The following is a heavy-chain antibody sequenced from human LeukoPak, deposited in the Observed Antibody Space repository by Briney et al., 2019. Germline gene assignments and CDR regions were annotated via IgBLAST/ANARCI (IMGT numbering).Heavy chain of an antibody. J-gene: IGHJ4*02. CDR1: GGSIIGSTYY. CDR2: AFYSGDT. Sequence: PSETLSLTRTVSGGSIIGSTYYWGWIRQPPGKGLEWIGSAFYSGDTFYKSSLKSRVTISVDTSKNQFSLKLSSVTAADTAVYYCGRLRGAMTTVTSNFDYWGQGTLVTVSS. D-gene: IGHD4-17*01. CDR3: GRLRGAMTTVTSNFDY. V-gene: IGHV4-39*01.